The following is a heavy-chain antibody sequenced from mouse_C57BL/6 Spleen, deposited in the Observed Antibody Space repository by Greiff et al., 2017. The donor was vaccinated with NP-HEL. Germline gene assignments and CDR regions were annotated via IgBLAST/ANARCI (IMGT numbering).Heavy chain of an antibody. V-gene: IGHV1-80*01. CDR2: IYPGDGDT. J-gene: IGHJ2*01. Sequence: VKLMESGAELVKPGASVKISCKASGYAFSSYWMNWVKQRPGKGLEWIGQIYPGDGDTNYNGKFKGKATLTADKSSSTAYMQLSSLTSEDSAVYFCARGGLRLYYFDYWGQGTTLTVSS. CDR1: GYAFSSYW. D-gene: IGHD1-1*01. CDR3: ARGGLRLYYFDY.